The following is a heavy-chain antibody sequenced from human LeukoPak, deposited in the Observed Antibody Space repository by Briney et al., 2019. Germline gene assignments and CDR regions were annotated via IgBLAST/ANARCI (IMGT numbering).Heavy chain of an antibody. J-gene: IGHJ4*02. D-gene: IGHD5-24*01. CDR3: ARHVWLQPFDY. CDR2: IYYSGST. V-gene: IGHV4-59*08. Sequence: SGTLSLTCTASGCSLNRYYRSWIRQAPGKGLEWIGYIYYSGSTNYNPSLKSRVNISVDTSKNQFSLKLSSVTAADTAVYYCARHVWLQPFDYWGQGPLVTVSS. CDR1: GCSLNRYY.